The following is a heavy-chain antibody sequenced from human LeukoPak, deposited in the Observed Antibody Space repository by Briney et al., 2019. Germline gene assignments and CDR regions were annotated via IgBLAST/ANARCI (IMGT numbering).Heavy chain of an antibody. CDR3: ARPGGYGDYYFDY. CDR2: ISSSGSTI. CDR1: GFTFSSYE. J-gene: IGHJ4*02. V-gene: IGHV3-48*03. Sequence: GGSLRLSCAASGFTFSSYEMNWVRQAPGKGLEWVSYISSSGSTIYYADSVKGRFTISRDNAKNSLYLQMNSLRAEDTAVYYCARPGGYGDYYFDYWGQGTLVTVSS. D-gene: IGHD4-17*01.